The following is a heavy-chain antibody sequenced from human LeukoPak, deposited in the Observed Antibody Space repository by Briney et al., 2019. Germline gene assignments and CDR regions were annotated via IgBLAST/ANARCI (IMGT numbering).Heavy chain of an antibody. D-gene: IGHD1-26*01. CDR1: GYPFTSYY. Sequence: ASVKLSCTPAGYPFTSYYMNWVRQAPGQGLGGMGIIHPSGGSTSYAQKFQGRVTMTRDTSTSTVYIELISLRSEDTGVYYCARGGGKEWELPPAEYFQHWGQGTLVTVSS. J-gene: IGHJ1*01. CDR2: IHPSGGST. V-gene: IGHV1-46*01. CDR3: ARGGGKEWELPPAEYFQH.